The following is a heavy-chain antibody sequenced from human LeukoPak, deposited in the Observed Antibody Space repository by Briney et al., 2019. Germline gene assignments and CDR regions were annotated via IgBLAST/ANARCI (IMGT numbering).Heavy chain of an antibody. CDR1: GFRFSYYA. J-gene: IGHJ4*02. D-gene: IGHD6-13*01. CDR3: AKVGSSSWYSFDY. Sequence: GGSLRLSCAASGFRFSYYAMSWVRQAPGKGLEWVSAISGSGGSTYYADSVKGRFTISRDNSKNTLYLQMNSLRAEDTAVYYCAKVGSSSWYSFDYWGQGTLVTVSS. CDR2: ISGSGGST. V-gene: IGHV3-23*01.